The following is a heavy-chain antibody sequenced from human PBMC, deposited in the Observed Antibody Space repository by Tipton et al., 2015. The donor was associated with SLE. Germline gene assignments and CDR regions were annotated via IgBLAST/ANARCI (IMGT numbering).Heavy chain of an antibody. D-gene: IGHD3-10*01. CDR3: AKDRASVARQQFGYFFDY. CDR2: FYYDATT. V-gene: IGHV4-39*07. CDR1: GDSISSSYYY. J-gene: IGHJ4*02. Sequence: LRLSCSVSGDSISSSYYYWGWIRQPPGRGLEWIASFYYDATTYYNPSLKSRVTISVDTSKNQFSLKLRSVTAADTAVYYCAKDRASVARQQFGYFFDYWGQGAQVTVSS.